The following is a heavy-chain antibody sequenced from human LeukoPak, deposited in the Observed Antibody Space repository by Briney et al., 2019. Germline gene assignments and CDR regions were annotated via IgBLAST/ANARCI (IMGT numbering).Heavy chain of an antibody. CDR3: ARDLVSRQEVDQP. J-gene: IGHJ5*02. V-gene: IGHV1-2*02. D-gene: IGHD3-3*02. Sequence: GASVKVSCKASGYTFTGYYIHWVRQAPGQGLEWMGWVNPNTGGTYYAQKFQDRVTMTRDSSISTAYMELNRLRSDDTAVYFCARDLVSRQEVDQPWGQGTLVTVSS. CDR2: VNPNTGGT. CDR1: GYTFTGYY.